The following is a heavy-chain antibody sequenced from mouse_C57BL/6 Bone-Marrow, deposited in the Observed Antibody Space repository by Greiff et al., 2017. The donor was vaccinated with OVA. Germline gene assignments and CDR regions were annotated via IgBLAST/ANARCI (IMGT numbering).Heavy chain of an antibody. CDR3: AFYCGSSYRYFDV. D-gene: IGHD1-1*01. J-gene: IGHJ1*03. V-gene: IGHV1-39*01. CDR1: GYSFTDYN. CDR2: INPNYGTT. Sequence: EVQLQQSGPELVKPGASVKISCKASGYSFTDYNMNWVKQSNGKSLEWIGVINPNYGTTSYNQKFKGKATLTVDKSSSTSYMQLNSLTSEDSAVYYCAFYCGSSYRYFDVWGTGTAVTVSS.